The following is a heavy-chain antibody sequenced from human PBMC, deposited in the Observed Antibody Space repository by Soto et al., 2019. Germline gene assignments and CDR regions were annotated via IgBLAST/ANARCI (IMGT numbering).Heavy chain of an antibody. V-gene: IGHV6-1*01. J-gene: IGHJ6*02. CDR2: AYYRSQWFY. Sequence: QVQLQQSGPGLVKPSQTLSLTCAISGDSVSSNSAAWNWIRQSPSRGLEWLGRAYYRSQWFYDSAVSVKRRIPVIPDTSKNQFSLQLSSVTPEDTAVYYCTKQKGDSRTYNGLDVWGQGTTVTVSS. D-gene: IGHD2-21*02. CDR3: TKQKGDSRTYNGLDV. CDR1: GDSVSSNSAA.